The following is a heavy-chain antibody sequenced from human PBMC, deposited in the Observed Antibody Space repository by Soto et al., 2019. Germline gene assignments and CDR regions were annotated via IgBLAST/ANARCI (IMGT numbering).Heavy chain of an antibody. CDR2: IYNGVST. Sequence: QVQLQESGPGLVKPSETLSLTCTVSGGSISDYYWSWIRQPPGKGLEWIGYIYNGVSTKYNPSLKSRVTLSLDTSKNQFSLMLSSVTAADTAVYYCAREPGYSYGSLEFFDYWGQGTLVTVSS. CDR1: GGSISDYY. J-gene: IGHJ4*02. D-gene: IGHD5-18*01. CDR3: AREPGYSYGSLEFFDY. V-gene: IGHV4-59*01.